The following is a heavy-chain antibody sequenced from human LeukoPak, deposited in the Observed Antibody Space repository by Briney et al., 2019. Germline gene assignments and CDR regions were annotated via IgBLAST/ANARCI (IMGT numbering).Heavy chain of an antibody. D-gene: IGHD5-18*01. CDR1: GGSISSSSYY. J-gene: IGHJ4*02. CDR2: INHSGST. V-gene: IGHV4-39*07. CDR3: ARVDTASGFDY. Sequence: SETLSLTCTVSGGSISSSSYYWSWIRQPPGKGLEWIGEINHSGSTNYNPSLKSRVTISVDTSKNQFSLKLSSVTAADTAVYYCARVDTASGFDYWGQGTLVTVSS.